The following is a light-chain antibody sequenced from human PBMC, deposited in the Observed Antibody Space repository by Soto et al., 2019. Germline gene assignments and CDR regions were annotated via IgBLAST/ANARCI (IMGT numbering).Light chain of an antibody. V-gene: IGLV2-14*02. CDR1: RGDVGAYNL. CDR3: NSYTTSSTLV. Sequence: QSVLTQPASVSGSPGQSITISCTGTRGDVGAYNLVSWYQQHPGKAPKLMIYAVTTRPSGISNRFSGPKSGNTASLTISGVQAEDEADYYCNSYTTSSTLVFGTGTKVTVL. CDR2: AVT. J-gene: IGLJ1*01.